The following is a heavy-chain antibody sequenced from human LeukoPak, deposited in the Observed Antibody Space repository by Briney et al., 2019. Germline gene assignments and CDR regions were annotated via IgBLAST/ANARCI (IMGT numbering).Heavy chain of an antibody. Sequence: GGSLRLSCAASGFTFSSYWMHWVRQAPGKGLVWVSRINSDGSSTSYADSVKGRFTISRDNAKNTLYLQMNSLRAEDTAVYYCARDLRSTYYYDSSGYFLGYWGQGTLVTVSS. D-gene: IGHD3-22*01. J-gene: IGHJ4*02. CDR3: ARDLRSTYYYDSSGYFLGY. CDR1: GFTFSSYW. CDR2: INSDGSST. V-gene: IGHV3-74*01.